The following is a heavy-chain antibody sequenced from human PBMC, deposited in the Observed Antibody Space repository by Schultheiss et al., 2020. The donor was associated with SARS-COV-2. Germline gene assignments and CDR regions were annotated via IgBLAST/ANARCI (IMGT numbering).Heavy chain of an antibody. D-gene: IGHD1-26*01. CDR2: IYYSGST. CDR1: GGSFSGYY. V-gene: IGHV4-31*11. Sequence: SETLSLTCAVYGGSFSGYYWSWIRQHPGKGLEWIGYIYYSGSTYYNPSLKSRVTISVDTSKNQFSLKLDSVTAADTAVYYCAGLSGGYSAGDYWGQGTLVTVSS. J-gene: IGHJ4*02. CDR3: AGLSGGYSAGDY.